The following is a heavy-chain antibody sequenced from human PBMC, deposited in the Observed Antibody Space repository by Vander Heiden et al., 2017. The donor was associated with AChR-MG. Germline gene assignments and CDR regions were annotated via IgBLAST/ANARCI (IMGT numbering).Heavy chain of an antibody. Sequence: QLQLQESGPGLVKPSETLSLTCTVAGRSISSSSYYWGWIRQPPGKGLEWIGSIYYSGSTYYNPSLKSRVTISVDTSKNQFSLKLSSVTAADTAVYYCARLNEKLLQGISAPTWGQGTLVTVSS. J-gene: IGHJ4*02. CDR3: ARLNEKLLQGISAPT. CDR2: IYYSGST. D-gene: IGHD2-15*01. V-gene: IGHV4-39*01. CDR1: GRSISSSSYY.